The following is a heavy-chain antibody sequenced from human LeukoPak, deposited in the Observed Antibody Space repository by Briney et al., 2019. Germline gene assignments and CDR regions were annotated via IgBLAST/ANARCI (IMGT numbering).Heavy chain of an antibody. J-gene: IGHJ4*02. D-gene: IGHD6-13*01. Sequence: SETLSLTCTVSGGSISSSSYYWGWIRQPPGKGLEWIGSIYYSGSTYYNPSLKSRVTISVDTSKNQFSLKLSSVTAADTAVYYCARVGEEAQQADYWGQGTLVTVSS. CDR1: GGSISSSSYY. V-gene: IGHV4-39*07. CDR3: ARVGEEAQQADY. CDR2: IYYSGST.